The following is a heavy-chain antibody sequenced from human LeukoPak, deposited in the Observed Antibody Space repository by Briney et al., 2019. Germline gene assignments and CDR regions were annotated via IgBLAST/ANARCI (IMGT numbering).Heavy chain of an antibody. CDR1: GFTVSSNY. D-gene: IGHD6-25*01. J-gene: IGHJ4*02. Sequence: GGSLRLSCAASGFTVSSNYVSWVRQAPGKGLEWVSVIYSGGSTYYADSVKGRFTISRDNSKNTLYLQMNSLRAEDTAVYYCARVRQRYYFDYWGQGTLVTVSS. CDR2: IYSGGST. CDR3: ARVRQRYYFDY. V-gene: IGHV3-53*01.